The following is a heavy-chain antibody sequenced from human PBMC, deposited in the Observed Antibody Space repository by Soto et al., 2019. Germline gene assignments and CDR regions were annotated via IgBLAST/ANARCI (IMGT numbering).Heavy chain of an antibody. CDR3: AKGKSWSHPQVLDI. V-gene: IGHV3-23*01. Sequence: PGGSLRLPCAASAFTFSTYAMNWFRQSPWKGLEWVSAISGSGGSTYYADSVKCRFTISRDSSKNTLYLQMNSLRAEDTAVYYCAKGKSWSHPQVLDIWGQGTMVTVSS. D-gene: IGHD2-8*02. J-gene: IGHJ3*02. CDR1: AFTFSTYA. CDR2: ISGSGGST.